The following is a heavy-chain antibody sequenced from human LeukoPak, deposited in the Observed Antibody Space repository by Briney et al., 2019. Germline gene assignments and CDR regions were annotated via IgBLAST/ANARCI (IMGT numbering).Heavy chain of an antibody. CDR2: ISGSGGST. CDR1: GFTFSDYY. D-gene: IGHD6-13*01. Sequence: PGGSLRLSCAASGFTFSDYYMSWIRQAPGKGLEWVSAISGSGGSTYYADSVKGRFTISRDNSKNTLYLQMNSLRAEDTAVYYCAESQLGDPSNSDYWGQGTLVTVSS. J-gene: IGHJ4*02. CDR3: AESQLGDPSNSDY. V-gene: IGHV3-23*01.